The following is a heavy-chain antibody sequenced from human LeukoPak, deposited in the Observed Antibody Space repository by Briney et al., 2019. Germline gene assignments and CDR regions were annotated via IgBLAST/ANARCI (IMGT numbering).Heavy chain of an antibody. CDR3: ARDASLAAAAVWWFDP. J-gene: IGHJ5*02. Sequence: PSETLSLTCTVSGDSTSNYYWTWIRQPPGKGLEWIGYIYTSGSTNYNPSLKSRVTMSVDTSKNQFSLKLSSVTAADTAVYYCARDASLAAAAVWWFDPWGQGTLVTVSS. V-gene: IGHV4-4*09. CDR2: IYTSGST. CDR1: GDSTSNYY. D-gene: IGHD6-13*01.